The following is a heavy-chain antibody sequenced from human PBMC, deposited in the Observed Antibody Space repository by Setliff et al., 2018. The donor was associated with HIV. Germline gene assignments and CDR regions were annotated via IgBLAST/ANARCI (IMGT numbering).Heavy chain of an antibody. CDR3: ARGQGCGGGCHYAFEM. CDR2: IYHSGNT. J-gene: IGHJ3*02. CDR1: GDSISSDFY. V-gene: IGHV4-38-2*02. D-gene: IGHD2-21*02. Sequence: TVSGDSISSDFYWGWIRQPPGKGLEWIGSIYHSGNTYYMPSLQSRVTISVDMSKNQFSLNLNSVTAADTAVYYCARGQGCGGGCHYAFEMWGQGTMVTV.